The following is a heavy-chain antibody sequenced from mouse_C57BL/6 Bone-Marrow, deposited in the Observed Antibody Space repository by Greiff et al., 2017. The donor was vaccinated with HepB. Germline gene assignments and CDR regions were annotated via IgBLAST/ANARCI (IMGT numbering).Heavy chain of an antibody. CDR2: ISNLAYSI. D-gene: IGHD2-10*01. CDR3: ARDRPCYGNDYAMDY. Sequence: EVHLVESGGGLVQPGGSLKLSCAASGFTFSDYGMPWVRQAPRKGPEWVAFISNLAYSIYYADTVTGRFTISRENAKNTLYLEMSSLRSEDAAMYYCARDRPCYGNDYAMDYWGQGTSVTVSS. J-gene: IGHJ4*01. V-gene: IGHV5-15*01. CDR1: GFTFSDYG.